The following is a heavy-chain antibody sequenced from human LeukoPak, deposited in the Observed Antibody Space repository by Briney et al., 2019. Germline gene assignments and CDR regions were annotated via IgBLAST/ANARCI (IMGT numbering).Heavy chain of an antibody. CDR3: GRGHWGLDY. CDR1: GCTFSDSY. J-gene: IGHJ4*02. Sequence: GGSLRLSCAASGCTFSDSYMTWIREAPGKGLEWVSYISNSGSSIYYADSVKGRFTTSRDNAKSSLYLQMNSLRAEDTAVYYCGRGHWGLDYWGQGALVTVSS. D-gene: IGHD7-27*01. CDR2: ISNSGSSI. V-gene: IGHV3-11*04.